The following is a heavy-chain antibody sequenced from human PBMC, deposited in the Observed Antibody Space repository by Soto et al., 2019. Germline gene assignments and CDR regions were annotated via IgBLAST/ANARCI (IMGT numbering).Heavy chain of an antibody. V-gene: IGHV5-51*01. CDR3: ARYGEENYAGYYYGMDV. J-gene: IGHJ6*02. CDR2: IYPGDSDT. CDR1: GYSFTSYW. Sequence: PGESLKISCKGSGYSFTSYWIGWVRQMPGKGLEWMGIIYPGDSDTRYSPSFQGQVTISADKSISTAYLQWSSLKASDTAMYYCARYGEENYAGYYYGMDVWGQGTTVTVSS. D-gene: IGHD1-7*01.